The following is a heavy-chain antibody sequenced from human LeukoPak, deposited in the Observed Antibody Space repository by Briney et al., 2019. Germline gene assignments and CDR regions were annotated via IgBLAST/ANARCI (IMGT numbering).Heavy chain of an antibody. CDR1: GYTFTSYA. Sequence: GASVKVCCKASGYTFTSYAMNWVRQAPGQGLEWMGWINTNTGNPTYAQGFTGRFVFSLDTSVSTAYLQISSLKAEDTAVYYCARGEYSSGWYSGGNDYWGQGTLVTVSS. D-gene: IGHD6-19*01. CDR2: INTNTGNP. CDR3: ARGEYSSGWYSGGNDY. V-gene: IGHV7-4-1*02. J-gene: IGHJ4*02.